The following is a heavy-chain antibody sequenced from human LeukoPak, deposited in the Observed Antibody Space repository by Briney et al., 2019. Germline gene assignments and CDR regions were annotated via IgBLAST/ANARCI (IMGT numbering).Heavy chain of an antibody. Sequence: GGSLRLSCVASGFXFSSHWMHWVRQVPGKGLVWVSRINSDGRSTAYADSVKGRFTISRDNVKNTLYLQMNSLRAEDTAVYFCARDQLYCTGGYCYFDYWGQGTLVTVSS. J-gene: IGHJ4*02. V-gene: IGHV3-74*01. CDR2: INSDGRST. CDR1: GFXFSSHW. CDR3: ARDQLYCTGGYCYFDY. D-gene: IGHD2-8*02.